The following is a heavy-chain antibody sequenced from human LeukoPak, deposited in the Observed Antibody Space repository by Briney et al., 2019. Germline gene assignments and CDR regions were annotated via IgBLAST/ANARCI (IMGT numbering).Heavy chain of an antibody. Sequence: GGSLRLSCVASGFTFSSHAMDWVRQAPGKGLEWVLAISGSGGNTYYADSVKGRFTISRDHSKTTLFLQMNSLTAEDTAVYYCAKDLHDYGNYVGWFDSWGQGTLVTVSS. CDR1: GFTFSSHA. CDR3: AKDLHDYGNYVGWFDS. V-gene: IGHV3-23*01. J-gene: IGHJ5*01. CDR2: ISGSGGNT. D-gene: IGHD4/OR15-4a*01.